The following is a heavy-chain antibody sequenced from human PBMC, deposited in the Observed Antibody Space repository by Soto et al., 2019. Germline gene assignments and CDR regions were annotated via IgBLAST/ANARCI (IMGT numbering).Heavy chain of an antibody. V-gene: IGHV4-39*01. Sequence: QLQLQESGPGLVKPSETLSLTCTVSGGSISSSSYYWGWIRQPPGKGLEWIGRIYYSGSTYYNPSLKSRVTRTVDTSKNQFALKLSSVPAADTAVYYCARGYGDGSYYYYGMDVWGQGTTVTVSS. CDR3: ARGYGDGSYYYYGMDV. J-gene: IGHJ6*02. D-gene: IGHD5-12*01. CDR1: GGSISSSSYY. CDR2: IYYSGST.